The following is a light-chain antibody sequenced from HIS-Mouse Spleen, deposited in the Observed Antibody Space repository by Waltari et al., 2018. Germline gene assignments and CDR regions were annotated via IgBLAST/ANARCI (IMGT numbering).Light chain of an antibody. CDR3: CSYAGSSTYVV. CDR1: SSDVGSYTL. Sequence: QSALTQPASVSGSPGQSITTSCPGTSSDVGSYTLVSWYQPHPGKAPNLLIYEGSKRPSGVSNRFSGSKSGNPASLTISGLQAEDEADYYCCSYAGSSTYVVFGGGTKLTVL. V-gene: IGLV2-23*01. J-gene: IGLJ2*01. CDR2: EGS.